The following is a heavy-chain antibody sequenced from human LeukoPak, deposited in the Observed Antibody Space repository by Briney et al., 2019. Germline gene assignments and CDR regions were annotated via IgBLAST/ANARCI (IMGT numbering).Heavy chain of an antibody. CDR1: GFPFSSYA. V-gene: IGHV3-23*01. CDR3: AKVMYYDFWSGPDY. Sequence: GGSLQLSCAASGFPFSSYAMSWVRPAPGKGLEWVSAISGSGGSTYYADSVKGRFTISRDNSKNTLYLQMNSLRAEDTAVYYCAKVMYYDFWSGPDYWGQGTLVTVSS. D-gene: IGHD3-3*01. J-gene: IGHJ4*02. CDR2: ISGSGGST.